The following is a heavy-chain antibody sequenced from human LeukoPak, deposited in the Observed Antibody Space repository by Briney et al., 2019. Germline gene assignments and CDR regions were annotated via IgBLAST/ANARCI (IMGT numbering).Heavy chain of an antibody. CDR3: AKRWRQDAFDI. J-gene: IGHJ3*02. V-gene: IGHV5-51*01. CDR2: IYPGDSET. CDR1: GYSFTSNW. Sequence: GESLKISCKGSGYSFTSNWIGWVRQMPGKGLEWMGIIYPGDSETTYSPSFQGQVTISADKSITTAYLQWDSLKASDTAMYYCAKRWRQDAFDIWGQGTMVTVSS. D-gene: IGHD2-15*01.